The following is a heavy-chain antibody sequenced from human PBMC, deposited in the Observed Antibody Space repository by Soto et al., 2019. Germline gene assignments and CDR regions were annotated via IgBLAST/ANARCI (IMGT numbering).Heavy chain of an antibody. J-gene: IGHJ4*02. V-gene: IGHV3-21*01. CDR2: ISSGSSDT. CDR3: ARVAY. Sequence: PGGSLRLSCAASGFIFSDYSMNWVRQVPGKGLEWVASISSGSSDTWYADSVKGRFIISRDSAQNSLFLQMNTLRPEDTAMYYCARVAYWGPGTQVTVSS. CDR1: GFIFSDYS.